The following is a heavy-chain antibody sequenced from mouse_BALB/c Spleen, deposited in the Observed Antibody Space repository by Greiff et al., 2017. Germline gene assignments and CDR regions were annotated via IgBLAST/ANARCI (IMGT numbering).Heavy chain of an antibody. Sequence: EVNVVESGGGLVQPGGSLRLSCATSGFTFSDFYMEWVRQPPGKRLEWIAASRNKANDYTKEYSASVKGRFIVSRDTSQSILYLQMNALRAEDTAIYYCARDEGYGYRYAMDYWGQGTSVTVSS. CDR2: SRNKANDYTK. CDR3: ARDEGYGYRYAMDY. D-gene: IGHD1-2*01. J-gene: IGHJ4*01. CDR1: GFTFSDFY. V-gene: IGHV7-1*02.